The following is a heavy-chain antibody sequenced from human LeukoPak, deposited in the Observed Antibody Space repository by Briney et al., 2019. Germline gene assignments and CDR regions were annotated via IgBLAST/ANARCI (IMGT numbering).Heavy chain of an antibody. CDR1: GFTFSSYA. CDR3: AKESGSYQLYYFDY. Sequence: GGSLRLSCAASGFTFSSYAMSWVRQAPGKGLEWVSGISGSGTSTYYADSVKGRFTISRDNSKNTLHLQMNSLRAEDTAVYYCAKESGSYQLYYFDYWGQGTLVTVSS. V-gene: IGHV3-23*01. D-gene: IGHD1-26*01. J-gene: IGHJ4*02. CDR2: ISGSGTST.